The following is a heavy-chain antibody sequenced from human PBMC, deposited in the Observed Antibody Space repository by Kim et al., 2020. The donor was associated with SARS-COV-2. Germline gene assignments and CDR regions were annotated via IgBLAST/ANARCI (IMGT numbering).Heavy chain of an antibody. Sequence: TNHGNPTYAQGFTGRFVFSLDTSVSTAYLQISSLKAEDTAVYYCARGPDYWGQGTLVTVSS. V-gene: IGHV7-4-1*02. J-gene: IGHJ4*02. CDR2: TNHGNP. CDR3: ARGPDY.